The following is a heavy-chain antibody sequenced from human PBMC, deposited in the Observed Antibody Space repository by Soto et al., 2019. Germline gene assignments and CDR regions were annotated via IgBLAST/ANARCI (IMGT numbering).Heavy chain of an antibody. J-gene: IGHJ6*02. CDR1: GGTFSSYA. D-gene: IGHD4-17*01. CDR2: IIPIFGTA. CDR3: ARHVSFSRLRNYYYGMDV. V-gene: IGHV1-69*13. Sequence: GASVKVSCKASGGTFSSYAISWVRQAPGQGLEWMGGIIPIFGTANYAQKFQGRVTITADESTSTAYMELSSLRSEDTAVYYCARHVSFSRLRNYYYGMDVWGQGTTVTVSS.